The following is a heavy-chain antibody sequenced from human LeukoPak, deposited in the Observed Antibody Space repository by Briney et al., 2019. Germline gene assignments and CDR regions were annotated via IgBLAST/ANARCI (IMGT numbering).Heavy chain of an antibody. CDR1: AFTVSSNY. J-gene: IGHJ4*02. V-gene: IGHV3-53*01. Sequence: GGSLRLSRAASAFTVSSNYMSWVRQAPGKGLEWVSVVFSGGTTYYADSVKGRFTISRDNSKNTLYLQMNSLRAEDTAVYYCARGSRSPSGTYHYYFDYWGQGTLVTVSS. CDR3: ARGSRSPSGTYHYYFDY. D-gene: IGHD1-26*01. CDR2: VFSGGTT.